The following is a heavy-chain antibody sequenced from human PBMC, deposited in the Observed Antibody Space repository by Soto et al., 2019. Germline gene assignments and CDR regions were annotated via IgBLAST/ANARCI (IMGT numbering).Heavy chain of an antibody. CDR2: ISYSGST. V-gene: IGHV4-39*01. Sequence: QLQLQESGPGLVKPSESLSLSCTVSGASFSSANYHWGWIRQPPGKPLEWIGSISYSGSTFYSPSLLGRFTISLDLKRDHFTLKLTSLTAADSAVYYCASHGSWAVFQYCGLDVWGQGSTVPVSS. CDR3: ASHGSWAVFQYCGLDV. CDR1: GASFSSANYH. D-gene: IGHD1-26*01. J-gene: IGHJ6*02.